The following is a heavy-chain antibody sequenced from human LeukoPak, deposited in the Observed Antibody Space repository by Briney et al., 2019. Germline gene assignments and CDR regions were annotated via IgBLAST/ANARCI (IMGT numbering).Heavy chain of an antibody. J-gene: IGHJ4*02. D-gene: IGHD3-22*01. CDR1: GGTFSSYA. CDR2: IIPIFGTA. V-gene: IGHV1-69*05. Sequence: GASVKVSCKASGGTFSSYAISWVRQAPGQGLEWMGGIIPIFGTANYAQKFQGRVTITTDESTSTAYMELSSLRSEDTAVYYCARGDYYDSCGYHLDSYYFDYWGQGTLVTVSS. CDR3: ARGDYYDSCGYHLDSYYFDY.